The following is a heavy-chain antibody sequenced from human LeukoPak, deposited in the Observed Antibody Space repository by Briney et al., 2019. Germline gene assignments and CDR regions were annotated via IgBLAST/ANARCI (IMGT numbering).Heavy chain of an antibody. J-gene: IGHJ4*02. Sequence: GSLRLSCAASGFAFSSYGMHWVRQAPGKGLEWVAVIWYDGSNKYYAASVKGRFTISRDNSKNTLYLQINSLRAEDTAVYYCARDPGTMSPDYWGQGTLVTVSS. CDR2: IWYDGSNK. V-gene: IGHV3-33*01. CDR1: GFAFSSYG. D-gene: IGHD3-3*01. CDR3: ARDPGTMSPDY.